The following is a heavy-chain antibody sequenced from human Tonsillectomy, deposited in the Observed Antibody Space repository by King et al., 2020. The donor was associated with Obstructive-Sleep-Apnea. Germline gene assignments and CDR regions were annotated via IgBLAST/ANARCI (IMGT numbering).Heavy chain of an antibody. Sequence: VQLVESGGGLVQPGGSQRLSCAASGFIFSTYSMNWVRQAPGKGLEWVSYISSFSTTIYYADSVKGRFTISRDNAKNSLYLRMNSLRAEDTAVYYCARDRGAAAGTYYYDYGMDVWGQGTTVTVSS. CDR2: ISSFSTTI. D-gene: IGHD6-13*01. CDR1: GFIFSTYS. CDR3: ARDRGAAAGTYYYDYGMDV. V-gene: IGHV3-48*01. J-gene: IGHJ6*02.